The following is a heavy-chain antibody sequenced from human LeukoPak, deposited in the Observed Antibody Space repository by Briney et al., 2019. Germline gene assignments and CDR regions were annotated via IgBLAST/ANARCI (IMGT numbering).Heavy chain of an antibody. Sequence: GGSLRLSCAASGFTFSSYGMSWVRQAPGKGLEGVSGISANGDTTKYADSVKGRFTTSRDNAKNTVLLQMNSLRADDTAVYYCAKEGRIAAGTGDYFDYWGQGTLVTVSS. D-gene: IGHD6-13*01. J-gene: IGHJ4*02. V-gene: IGHV3-23*01. CDR3: AKEGRIAAGTGDYFDY. CDR1: GFTFSSYG. CDR2: ISANGDTT.